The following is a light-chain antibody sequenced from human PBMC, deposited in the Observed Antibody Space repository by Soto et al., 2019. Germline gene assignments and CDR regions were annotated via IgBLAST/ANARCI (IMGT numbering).Light chain of an antibody. CDR3: QQYNYWPRT. J-gene: IGKJ2*01. CDR2: DAS. Sequence: EIVMTQSPATLSVSPGERATLSCRASQSVNSNVAWYQQKPGQAPRLLMYDASTGATGIAARFSGSGSGTEFTLTISGLQSEDSAVYYCQQYNYWPRTFGQGTKVDIK. V-gene: IGKV3D-15*01. CDR1: QSVNSN.